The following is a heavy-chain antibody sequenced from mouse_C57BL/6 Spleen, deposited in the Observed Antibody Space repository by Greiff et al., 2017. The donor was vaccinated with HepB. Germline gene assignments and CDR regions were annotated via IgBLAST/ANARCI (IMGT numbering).Heavy chain of an antibody. CDR1: GYSFTSYY. CDR2: IYPGSGNT. J-gene: IGHJ1*03. V-gene: IGHV1-66*01. CDR3: ARPPDYYGSSHWYFDV. Sequence: QVHVKQSGPELVKPGASVKISCKASGYSFTSYYIHWVKQRPGQGLEWIGWIYPGSGNTKYNEKFKGKATLTADTSSSTAYMQLSSLTSEDSAVYYCARPPDYYGSSHWYFDVWGTGTTVTVSS. D-gene: IGHD1-1*01.